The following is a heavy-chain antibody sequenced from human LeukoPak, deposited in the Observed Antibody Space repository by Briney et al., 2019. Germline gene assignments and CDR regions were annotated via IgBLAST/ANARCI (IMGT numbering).Heavy chain of an antibody. CDR3: ARGYYDSSAYYSADY. D-gene: IGHD3-22*01. V-gene: IGHV1-2*02. Sequence: ASVKVSCKASGYTFTGYYMHWVRQAPGQGLEWMGWINPSTGDTNYAQKFQGRVTMTRDTSISTAYMELTRLRSDGTAVYYCARGYYDSSAYYSADYWGQGTLVTVSS. J-gene: IGHJ4*02. CDR1: GYTFTGYY. CDR2: INPSTGDT.